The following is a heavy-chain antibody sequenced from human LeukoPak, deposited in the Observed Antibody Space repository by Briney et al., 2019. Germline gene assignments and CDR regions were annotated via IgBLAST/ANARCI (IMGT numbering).Heavy chain of an antibody. CDR3: ATLGPTEYFVY. V-gene: IGHV3-53*01. J-gene: IGHJ4*02. CDR2: IYSGGTT. Sequence: GGSLRLSCAASGFTVSSNHMSWVCQAPGKGLEWVSVIYSGGTTYYADSVKGRFTISRDNSKSTLYLQMNSLRAEDTAVYYCATLGPTEYFVYWGQGTLVTVSS. CDR1: GFTVSSNH. D-gene: IGHD4-11*01.